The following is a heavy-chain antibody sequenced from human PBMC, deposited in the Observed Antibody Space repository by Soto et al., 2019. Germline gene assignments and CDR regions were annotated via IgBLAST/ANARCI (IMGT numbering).Heavy chain of an antibody. CDR1: GGSVSRGWYL. J-gene: IGHJ5*02. V-gene: IGHV4-61*01. CDR2: IYYSGST. D-gene: IGHD1-1*01. Sequence: EDLSPPRTGSGGSVSRGWYLLGWRRQRPGKGLEWIGYIYYSGSTNYNPSLKSRVTISVDTSKNQFSLKLSSVTAADTAVYYCAAGKDWFDPWGQGTLVTVSS. CDR3: AAGKDWFDP.